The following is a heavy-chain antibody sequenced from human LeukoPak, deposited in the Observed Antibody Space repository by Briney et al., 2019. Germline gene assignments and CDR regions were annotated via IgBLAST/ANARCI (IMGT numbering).Heavy chain of an antibody. J-gene: IGHJ3*02. D-gene: IGHD4-17*01. CDR2: IYHSGST. CDR1: GGSFSGYY. Sequence: PSETLSLTCAVYGGSFSGYYWSWIRQPPGKGLEWIGEIYHSGSTNYNPSLKSRVTISVDKSKNQFSLKLSSVTAADTAVYYCARTPKVTVTLDAFDIWGQGTMVTVSS. CDR3: ARTPKVTVTLDAFDI. V-gene: IGHV4-34*01.